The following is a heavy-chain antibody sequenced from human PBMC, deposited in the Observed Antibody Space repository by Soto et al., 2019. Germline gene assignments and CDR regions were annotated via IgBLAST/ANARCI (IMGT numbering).Heavy chain of an antibody. Sequence: PSETLSLTCTVSGGSISNYYWSWIRQPPGKGLEWIGYINYSGSSNYNPSFKSRVTISVDTSKNQVSLELSSVTAADTALYYCARRVAGWFDPWGQGALVTVSS. CDR1: GGSISNYY. J-gene: IGHJ5*02. CDR2: INYSGSS. CDR3: ARRVAGWFDP. V-gene: IGHV4-59*08.